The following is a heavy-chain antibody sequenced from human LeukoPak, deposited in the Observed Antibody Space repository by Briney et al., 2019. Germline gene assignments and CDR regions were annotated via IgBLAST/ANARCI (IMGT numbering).Heavy chain of an antibody. CDR2: IYYSGST. Sequence: PSETLSLTCTVSGDSISSCYWSWIRQPPEKGLEWFGYIYYSGSTNYNPSLKSRVTISLDTSKNQISLKLSSVTAADTAVYYCARHTTVVPPHYFDYWGQGTLVTVSS. CDR1: GDSISSCY. CDR3: ARHTTVVPPHYFDY. V-gene: IGHV4-59*08. J-gene: IGHJ4*02. D-gene: IGHD4-23*01.